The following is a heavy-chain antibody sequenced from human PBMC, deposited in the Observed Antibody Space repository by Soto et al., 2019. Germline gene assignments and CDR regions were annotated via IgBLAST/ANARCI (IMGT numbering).Heavy chain of an antibody. J-gene: IGHJ5*02. V-gene: IGHV3-23*01. D-gene: IGHD1-1*01. CDR2: ISGTGYNT. Sequence: GGSLRLSCAASGFTFSSYAMSWVRQTPGRGLEWVSVISGTGYNTYYADSAASRFTISRDNFENILHLQMNSLRAEDTAVYYCAKFGGRGWNDRSSNWFDPWGQGTLVTVSS. CDR3: AKFGGRGWNDRSSNWFDP. CDR1: GFTFSSYA.